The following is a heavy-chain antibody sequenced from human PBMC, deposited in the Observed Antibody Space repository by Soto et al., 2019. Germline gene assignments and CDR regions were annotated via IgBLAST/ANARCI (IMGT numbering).Heavy chain of an antibody. CDR3: ARDRAVSAMGSFDY. D-gene: IGHD6-19*01. Sequence: QVQLQESGPGLVEPSGTLSLTCAVSGGSVSSTNWWSWVRQPPGKGLEWIGEIYHSGSTYYNPSLKSPGTISVDKSKNQFSLRLSSVTAADTAVYFCARDRAVSAMGSFDYWGQGTLVTVSS. CDR1: GGSVSSTNW. J-gene: IGHJ4*02. CDR2: IYHSGST. V-gene: IGHV4-4*02.